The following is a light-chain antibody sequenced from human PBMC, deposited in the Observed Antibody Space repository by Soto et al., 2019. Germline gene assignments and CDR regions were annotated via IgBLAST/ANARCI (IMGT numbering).Light chain of an antibody. CDR2: AAS. Sequence: DIQMTQSPSSLSASVGDRVTITCLASQSISDYLNWYQQKPGKAPKLLIYAASSLLSGVPSRFSGSGSGTVFTLTITSLQPEDFASYYCQQSYSTPTWTFGQGTKVDIK. CDR3: QQSYSTPTWT. J-gene: IGKJ1*01. V-gene: IGKV1-39*01. CDR1: QSISDY.